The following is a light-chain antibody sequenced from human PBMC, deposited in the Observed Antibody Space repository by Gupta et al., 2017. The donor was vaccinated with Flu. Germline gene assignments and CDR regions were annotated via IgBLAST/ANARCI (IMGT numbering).Light chain of an antibody. Sequence: VTLGQPASISCSSSQSRVHSDGNTYLSWIRQRPGQPPRLLIYKSSNRSSGVPDRFSGSGAGTDFTLKISSVEAEDVGVYYCKQAKQFPHTFGEGTKMEMK. CDR1: QSRVHSDGNTY. CDR2: KSS. J-gene: IGKJ2*01. CDR3: KQAKQFPHT. V-gene: IGKV2-24*01.